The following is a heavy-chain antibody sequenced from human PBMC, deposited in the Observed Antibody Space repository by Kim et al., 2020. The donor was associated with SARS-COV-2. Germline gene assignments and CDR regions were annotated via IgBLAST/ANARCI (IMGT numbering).Heavy chain of an antibody. CDR2: ISPYNGDT. V-gene: IGHV1-18*01. CDR3: ARAPSSGSPLIYWYLDL. D-gene: IGHD2-8*01. J-gene: IGHJ2*01. CDR1: GYTFTKFG. Sequence: ASVKVSCKAFGYTFTKFGISWVRQAPGQGLEWMAWISPYNGDTKYIQSVQGRITMTTDTATSTAYMELTYLRSDDTAVYYCARAPSSGSPLIYWYLDLWGRGTLVTVSS.